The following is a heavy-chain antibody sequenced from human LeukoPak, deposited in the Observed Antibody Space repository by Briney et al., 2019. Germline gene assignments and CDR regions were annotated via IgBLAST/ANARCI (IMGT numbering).Heavy chain of an antibody. J-gene: IGHJ3*01. D-gene: IGHD6-19*01. V-gene: IGHV1-18*01. CDR2: ISTYNGNA. Sequence: ASVKVSCKASGYTFNRYGLIWVRQAPGQGLEWMGWISTYNGNAHYAQKLQGRVTMTIDTSTSTAYMELRSLRPDDTAVYYCARARDTSGWYLDAFGVWGQGTLVSVSS. CDR1: GYTFNRYG. CDR3: ARARDTSGWYLDAFGV.